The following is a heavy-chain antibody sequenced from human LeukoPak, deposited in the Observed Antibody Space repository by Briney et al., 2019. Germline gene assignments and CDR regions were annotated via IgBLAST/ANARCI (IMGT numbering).Heavy chain of an antibody. CDR3: ASREVDYYYGMDV. J-gene: IGHJ6*04. D-gene: IGHD2-15*01. CDR2: NYHSGST. V-gene: IGHV4-30-2*01. Sequence: SQTLSLTCAVSGGSITSGGYSWSCIRQPPGKGLEWLGYNYHSGSTYYNPSLKSRVIISVDRSKNQFSLKLSSVTAADTAVYYCASREVDYYYGMDVWGKGTTVTVSS. CDR1: GGSITSGGYS.